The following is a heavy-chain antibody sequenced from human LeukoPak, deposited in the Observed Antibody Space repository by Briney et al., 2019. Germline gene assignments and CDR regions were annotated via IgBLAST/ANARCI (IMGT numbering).Heavy chain of an antibody. J-gene: IGHJ4*02. D-gene: IGHD4-11*01. CDR1: GLTFSTYS. V-gene: IGHV3-21*04. CDR3: VYSNYGPLSFDY. CDR2: ISSSSRNI. Sequence: GGSLRLSCAVSGLTFSTYSMNWVRQAPGKGLEWVSSISSSSRNIYYADSLRGRFTISRDNAKNSLCLQMNSLRAEDTAVYYCVYSNYGPLSFDYWGQGTLVTVSS.